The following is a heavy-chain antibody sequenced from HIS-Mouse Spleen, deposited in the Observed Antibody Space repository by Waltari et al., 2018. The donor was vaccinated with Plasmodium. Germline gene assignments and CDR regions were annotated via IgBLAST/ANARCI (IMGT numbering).Heavy chain of an antibody. J-gene: IGHJ4*02. CDR2: INHSGST. Sequence: QVQLQQWGAGLLTPSETLSLTCAVYGGSFSGYYWSWIRQPPGKGLEWIGEINHSGSTNYNPSLKSRVTISVDTSKNQFSLKLSSVTAADTAVYYCARGSPDYDSSGFDYWGQGTLVTVSS. D-gene: IGHD3-22*01. CDR1: GGSFSGYY. V-gene: IGHV4-34*01. CDR3: ARGSPDYDSSGFDY.